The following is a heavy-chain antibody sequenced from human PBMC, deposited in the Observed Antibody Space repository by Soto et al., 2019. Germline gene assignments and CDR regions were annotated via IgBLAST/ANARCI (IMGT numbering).Heavy chain of an antibody. J-gene: IGHJ6*01. CDR3: ASPVSANGDYVRGGGPDGDYYYYYGMDV. CDR2: INSDGSST. Sequence: PGGSLRLSCAASGFTFSSYWMHWVRQAPGKGLVWVSRINSDGSSTSYADSVKGRFTISRDNAKNTLYLQMNSLRAEDTAVYYCASPVSANGDYVRGGGPDGDYYYYYGMDVWGQGTTVTSPQ. D-gene: IGHD4-17*01. CDR1: GFTFSSYW. V-gene: IGHV3-74*01.